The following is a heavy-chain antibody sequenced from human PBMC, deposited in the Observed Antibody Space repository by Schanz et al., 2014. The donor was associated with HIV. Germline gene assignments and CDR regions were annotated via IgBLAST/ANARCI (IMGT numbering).Heavy chain of an antibody. Sequence: EVQLVESGGGLVQPGGSLRLSCAASGFNFNNYAMTWVRQAPGKGLEWVSSISESGSRSYYADSVNGRFTISRDNSKNTLYLQMTTLRTEDTAVYYCAKPEYDSRGNSQSHFDYWGQGTLVTVSS. CDR3: AKPEYDSRGNSQSHFDY. D-gene: IGHD3-22*01. V-gene: IGHV3-23*04. CDR2: ISESGSRS. J-gene: IGHJ4*02. CDR1: GFNFNNYA.